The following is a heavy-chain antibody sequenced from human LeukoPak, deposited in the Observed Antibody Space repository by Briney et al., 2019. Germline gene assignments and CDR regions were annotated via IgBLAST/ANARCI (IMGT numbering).Heavy chain of an antibody. D-gene: IGHD4-23*01. CDR1: GFTFSSYW. CDR2: IKGDGSSK. J-gene: IGHJ4*02. CDR3: ASLRGNINVADY. Sequence: PGGSLRLSCAASGFTFSSYWMHWVRQAPGQGLLWVSDIKGDGSSKQYADSVKGRFTISRDNAKSTLYLQMNSLSAEDTAVYYRASLRGNINVADYWGQGTLVTVSS. V-gene: IGHV3-74*03.